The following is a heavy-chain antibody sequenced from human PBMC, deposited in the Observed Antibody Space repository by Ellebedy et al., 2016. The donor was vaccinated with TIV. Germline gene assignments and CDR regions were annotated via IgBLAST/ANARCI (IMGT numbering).Heavy chain of an antibody. CDR2: IIPIFGTA. CDR1: GGTFSSYA. Sequence: SVKVSCXASGGTFSSYAISWVRQAPGQGLEWMGGIIPIFGTANCAQKFQGRVTITADESTSTAYMELSSLRSEDTAVYYCARGPATPYYYYYMDVWGKGTTVTVSS. D-gene: IGHD5-24*01. V-gene: IGHV1-69*13. J-gene: IGHJ6*03. CDR3: ARGPATPYYYYYMDV.